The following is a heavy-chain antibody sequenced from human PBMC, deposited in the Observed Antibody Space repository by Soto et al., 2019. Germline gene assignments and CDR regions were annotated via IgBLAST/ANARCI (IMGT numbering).Heavy chain of an antibody. CDR3: ARGGPIAAAGSPFDY. J-gene: IGHJ4*02. V-gene: IGHV1-3*01. D-gene: IGHD6-13*01. CDR1: GYTFTSYA. CDR2: INAGNGNT. Sequence: GASVKVSCKASGYTFTSYAMHWVRQAPGQRLEWMGWINAGNGNTKYSQKFQGRVTTTRDTSASTAYMELSSLRSEDTAVYYCARGGPIAAAGSPFDYWGQGTLVTVSS.